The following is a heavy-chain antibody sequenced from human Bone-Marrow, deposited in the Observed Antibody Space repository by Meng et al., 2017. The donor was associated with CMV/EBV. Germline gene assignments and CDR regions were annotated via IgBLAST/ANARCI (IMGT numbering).Heavy chain of an antibody. CDR2: ISYDGSNK. CDR3: ARDPYYYGMDV. CDR1: GFTFSSYA. J-gene: IGHJ6*02. V-gene: IGHV3-30*04. Sequence: GGSLRLSCAASGFTFSSYAMHWVRQAPGKGLEWVAVISYDGSNKYYADSVKGRFTISRDNSKNTLYLQMNSLRTEDTAVYYCARDPYYYGMDVWGQGTTVTVSS.